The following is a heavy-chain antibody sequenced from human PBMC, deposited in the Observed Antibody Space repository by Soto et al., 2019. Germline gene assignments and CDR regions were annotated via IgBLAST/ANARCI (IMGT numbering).Heavy chain of an antibody. V-gene: IGHV3-23*01. J-gene: IGHJ4*02. CDR1: GFSFSSYA. D-gene: IGHD5-12*01. CDR2: ISARGGSS. Sequence: EVQLLESGGGLVQPGGSLRLACAASGFSFSSYAMVWVRQAPGKGLEWVSVISARGGSSYFADSVKGRFTISRDNSKNVLSLEMNSSRAEDTATYFSAKGSIEYSASVDQWGQGTLVLVSS. CDR3: AKGSIEYSASVDQ.